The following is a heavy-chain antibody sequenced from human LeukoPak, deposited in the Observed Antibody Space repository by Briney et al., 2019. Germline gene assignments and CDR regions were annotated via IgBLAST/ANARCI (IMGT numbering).Heavy chain of an antibody. CDR3: ARKSSSWYGLMNY. CDR2: TYHSGST. CDR1: GGSISSSNW. V-gene: IGHV4-4*02. D-gene: IGHD6-13*01. Sequence: SGTLSLTCAVSGGSISSSNWWSWVRPPPGKGLEWIGETYHSGSTNYNPSLKSRVTISLDKSKNQFSLRLSSVTAADTAVYYCARKSSSWYGLMNYWGQGTLVTVSS. J-gene: IGHJ4*02.